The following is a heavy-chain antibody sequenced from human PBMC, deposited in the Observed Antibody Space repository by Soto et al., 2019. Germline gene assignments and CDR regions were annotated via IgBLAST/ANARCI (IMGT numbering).Heavy chain of an antibody. CDR1: GFTFSTYS. CDR2: ISSISNTI. D-gene: IGHD2-15*01. Sequence: EVQLVESGGGLVQPGGSLRLSCAASGFTFSTYSMSWVRQAPGKGLEWVSYISSISNTIYYADSVKGRFTISRDNAKNALYLDMNSLSAEDTAVYYCARDRGCSGGSCYRDLGYWGQGTLVTVSS. J-gene: IGHJ4*02. V-gene: IGHV3-48*01. CDR3: ARDRGCSGGSCYRDLGY.